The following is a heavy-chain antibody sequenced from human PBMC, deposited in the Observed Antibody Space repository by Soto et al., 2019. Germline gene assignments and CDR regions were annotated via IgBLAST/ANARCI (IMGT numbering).Heavy chain of an antibody. D-gene: IGHD2-2*01. V-gene: IGHV1-69*02. CDR2: IIPILGIA. J-gene: IGHJ4*02. Sequence: QVQLVQSGAEVKKPGSSVKVSCKASGGTFSSYTISWVRQAPGQGLEWIGRIIPILGIANYAQKFQGRVTITADKSTSTAYMELSSLRSEDTAVYYCARLESSTLGSDYWGQGTLVTVSS. CDR3: ARLESSTLGSDY. CDR1: GGTFSSYT.